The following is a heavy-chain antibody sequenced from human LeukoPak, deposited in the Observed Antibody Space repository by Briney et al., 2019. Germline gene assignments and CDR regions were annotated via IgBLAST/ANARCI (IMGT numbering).Heavy chain of an antibody. CDR1: GGSFSSSSYS. D-gene: IGHD6-13*01. Sequence: SETLSLTCTVSGGSFSSSSYSWGWIRQPPGKGLEWIGSIYYSGSTNYNPSLKSRVTISVDMSKNQFSLKLTSVTAADTAVYYCARGDRYNSNWPFDYWGQGTLVTVSS. J-gene: IGHJ4*02. CDR3: ARGDRYNSNWPFDY. CDR2: IYYSGST. V-gene: IGHV4-39*07.